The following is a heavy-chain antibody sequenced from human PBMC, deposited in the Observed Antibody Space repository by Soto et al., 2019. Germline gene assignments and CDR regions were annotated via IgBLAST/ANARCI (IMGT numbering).Heavy chain of an antibody. V-gene: IGHV3-53*01. Sequence: LRLSCAASGFTVSSNYMSWVRQAPGKGLEWVSVIYSGGSTYYADSVKGRFTISRDNSKNTLYLQMNSLRAEDTAVYYCARRPNTAMVPLYGMDVWGQGTTVTVSS. CDR1: GFTVSSNY. CDR3: ARRPNTAMVPLYGMDV. D-gene: IGHD5-18*01. J-gene: IGHJ6*02. CDR2: IYSGGST.